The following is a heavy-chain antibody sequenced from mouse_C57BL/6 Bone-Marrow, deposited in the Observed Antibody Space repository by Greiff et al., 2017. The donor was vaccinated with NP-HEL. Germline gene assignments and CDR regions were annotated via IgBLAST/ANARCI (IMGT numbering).Heavy chain of an antibody. Sequence: VQLQQPGAELVRPGTSVKLSCKASGYTFTSYWMHWVKQRPGQGLEWIGVIDPSDSYTNYNQKFKGKATLTVDTSSSTAYMQLSSLTSEDSAVYYCARPYYEGDAMDYWGQGTSVTVSS. D-gene: IGHD2-4*01. CDR3: ARPYYEGDAMDY. CDR1: GYTFTSYW. V-gene: IGHV1-59*01. CDR2: IDPSDSYT. J-gene: IGHJ4*01.